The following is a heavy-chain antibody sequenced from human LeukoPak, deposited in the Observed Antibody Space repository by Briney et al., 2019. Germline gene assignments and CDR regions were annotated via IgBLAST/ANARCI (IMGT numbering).Heavy chain of an antibody. J-gene: IGHJ6*02. Sequence: PGGSLRLSCAASGFTFSSYSMNWVRQAPGKGLEWVSSITGSSSYIYYADSLKGRFTISRDNAKNSLYLQMNSLRAEDTAVYYCARAFPVSGPYYYYGMDVWGQGTTVTVSS. CDR1: GFTFSSYS. V-gene: IGHV3-21*01. CDR3: ARAFPVSGPYYYYGMDV. CDR2: ITGSSSYI.